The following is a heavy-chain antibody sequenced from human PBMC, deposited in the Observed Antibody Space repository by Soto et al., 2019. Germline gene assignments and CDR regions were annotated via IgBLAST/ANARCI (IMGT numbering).Heavy chain of an antibody. D-gene: IGHD2-15*01. J-gene: IGHJ4*02. CDR3: ARDVLGFPRLLTFQPIYCTRSGGSCYATFDY. Sequence: SETLSLTCTVSGGSISSYYWSWIRQPPGKGLEWIGYIYYSGSTNYNPSLKSRVTISVDTSKNQFSLKLSSVTAADTAVYYCARDVLGFPRLLTFQPIYCTRSGGSCYATFDYWGQGTLVTVSS. CDR2: IYYSGST. CDR1: GGSISSYY. V-gene: IGHV4-59*01.